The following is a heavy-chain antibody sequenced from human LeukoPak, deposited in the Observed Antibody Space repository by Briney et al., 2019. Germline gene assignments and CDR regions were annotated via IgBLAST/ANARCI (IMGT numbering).Heavy chain of an antibody. D-gene: IGHD3-9*01. CDR3: ARVGYFDLSYYYMDV. Sequence: SETLSLTCTVSGYSISSGYYWGWIRQPPGKGLEWIGSIYHSGSTYYNPSLKSRVTISVDTSKNQFSLKLSSVTAADTAVYYCARVGYFDLSYYYMDVWGKGTTVTVSS. CDR1: GYSISSGYY. J-gene: IGHJ6*03. V-gene: IGHV4-38-2*02. CDR2: IYHSGST.